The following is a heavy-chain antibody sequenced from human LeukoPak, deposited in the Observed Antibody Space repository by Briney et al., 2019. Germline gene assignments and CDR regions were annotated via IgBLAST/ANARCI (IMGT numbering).Heavy chain of an antibody. J-gene: IGHJ5*02. V-gene: IGHV4-30-4*01. CDR3: AREGLGLGINWFDP. D-gene: IGHD1-14*01. CDR1: GVSICSGDYY. Sequence: SETLSLTCTVSGVSICSGDYYWSWIRQPPGKGLEWIGYIYYSGSTYYNPSLKSRVTISVDTSKNQFSLKLSSVTAADTAVYYCAREGLGLGINWFDPWGQGTLATVSS. CDR2: IYYSGST.